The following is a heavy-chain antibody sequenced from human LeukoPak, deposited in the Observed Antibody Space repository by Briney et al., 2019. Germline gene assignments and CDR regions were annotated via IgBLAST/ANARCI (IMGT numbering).Heavy chain of an antibody. CDR2: IYYTGAT. J-gene: IGHJ4*02. Sequence: SETLSLTCTVSGGSIGNNYWTWIRQPPGKGLEYIGYIYYTGATNYNPSLKSRVTISVDTSKNQFSLKLSSVTAADTAVYYCARLTYYYGSGSYGIDYWGQGTLVTVSS. D-gene: IGHD3-10*01. CDR3: ARLTYYYGSGSYGIDY. CDR1: GGSIGNNY. V-gene: IGHV4-59*08.